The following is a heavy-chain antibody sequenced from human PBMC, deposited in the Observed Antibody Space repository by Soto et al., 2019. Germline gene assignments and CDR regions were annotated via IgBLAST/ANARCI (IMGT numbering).Heavy chain of an antibody. V-gene: IGHV1-18*01. CDR2: ISAYNGNT. J-gene: IGHJ5*02. D-gene: IGHD7-27*01. Sequence: HVQLVQSGAEVKKPGASVKVSCKASGYTFSSYAISWVRQAPGQGLEWMGWISAYNGNTNYAQKLQGRVTMSTDTNTSTAYMELRSLRAEDRAVYYCARDSPPNYLWGQGTLVTVSS. CDR3: ARDSPPNYL. CDR1: GYTFSSYA.